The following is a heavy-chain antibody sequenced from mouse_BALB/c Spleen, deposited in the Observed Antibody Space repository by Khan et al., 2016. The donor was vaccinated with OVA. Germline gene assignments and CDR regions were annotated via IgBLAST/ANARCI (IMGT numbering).Heavy chain of an antibody. CDR3: ASGSWAWFAY. V-gene: IGHV5-17*02. CDR1: GFTFSSFG. Sequence: EVQLQESGGDLVQPGGSRKLSCAASGFTFSSFGMHWVRQAPEKGLEWVAYISSDSITLYYADTVKGRFTISRNNPRNTLFLQMTSLRSEDTAIYYCASGSWAWFAYWGQGTLVTVSA. D-gene: IGHD1-1*02. CDR2: ISSDSITL. J-gene: IGHJ3*01.